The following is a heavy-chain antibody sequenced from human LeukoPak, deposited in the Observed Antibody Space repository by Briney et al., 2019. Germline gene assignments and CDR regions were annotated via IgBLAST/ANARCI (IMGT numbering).Heavy chain of an antibody. D-gene: IGHD1-26*01. Sequence: GGSLRLSCVASGFTFSSHWMHWVRQGPGKGLVWVSRIMRDGRSTNYADSVKGRFTISRDDAKNTLYLQMNSLRAEDTAVYYCARGGRPPEALGDTFDIWGQGTLATVSS. CDR3: ARGGRPPEALGDTFDI. V-gene: IGHV3-74*01. CDR2: IMRDGRST. CDR1: GFTFSSHW. J-gene: IGHJ3*02.